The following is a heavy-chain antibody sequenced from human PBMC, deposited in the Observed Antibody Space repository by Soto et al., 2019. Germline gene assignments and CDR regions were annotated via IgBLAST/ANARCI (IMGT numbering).Heavy chain of an antibody. D-gene: IGHD1-20*01. CDR2: IYYSGST. J-gene: IGHJ4*02. Sequence: QVQLQESGPGLVKPSETLSLTCTVSGGSISSYYWSWIRQPPGKGLEWIGYIYYSGSTNYNPSLKSRVTTSVDTSKTQFSLKLSSVTAADTAVYYCARYNWNYFDYWGQGTLVTVSS. V-gene: IGHV4-59*01. CDR1: GGSISSYY. CDR3: ARYNWNYFDY.